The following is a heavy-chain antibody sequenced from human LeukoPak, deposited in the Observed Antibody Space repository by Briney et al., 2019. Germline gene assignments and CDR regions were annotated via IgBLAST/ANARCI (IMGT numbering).Heavy chain of an antibody. D-gene: IGHD3-22*01. V-gene: IGHV1-18*01. CDR1: GYTFISYG. Sequence: ASVKVSCKASGYTFISYGISWVRPVPGQGLEWMGWISANNGNTKYAQKVQGRVTMTTDTSTSTAYMELRSLRSDDTAMYYCARDPSGDVVVITGDAFDVWGQGAMVTVSS. CDR2: ISANNGNT. CDR3: ARDPSGDVVVITGDAFDV. J-gene: IGHJ3*01.